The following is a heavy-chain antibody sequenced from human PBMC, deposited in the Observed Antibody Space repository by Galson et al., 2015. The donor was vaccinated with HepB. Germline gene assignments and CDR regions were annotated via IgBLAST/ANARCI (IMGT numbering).Heavy chain of an antibody. D-gene: IGHD3-22*01. CDR3: ATDPLEVVFIGAY. CDR2: IKSKIDGGTI. J-gene: IGHJ4*02. Sequence: SLRLSCAASGFTFRDAWMTWVRQAPGKGLEWVGRIKSKIDGGTIQYAAPVKGRFTISRDDSKNTLFLQMNGLKSEDTAVYFCATDPLEVVFIGAYWGQGTLVAVSS. CDR1: GFTFRDAW. V-gene: IGHV3-15*07.